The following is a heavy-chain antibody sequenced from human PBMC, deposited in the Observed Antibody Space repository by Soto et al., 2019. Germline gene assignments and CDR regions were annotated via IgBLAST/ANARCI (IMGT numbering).Heavy chain of an antibody. CDR1: GYTFTSYG. J-gene: IGHJ6*03. D-gene: IGHD6-19*01. V-gene: IGHV1-18*01. CDR2: ISAYNGNT. Sequence: ASVKVSCKASGYTFTSYGISWVRQAPGQGLEWMGWISAYNGNTNYAQKLQGRVTMTTDTSTSTAFMELRSLSFDDTAVYYCARVPYSSGWYGYYYMDVWGKGTTVTVSS. CDR3: ARVPYSSGWYGYYYMDV.